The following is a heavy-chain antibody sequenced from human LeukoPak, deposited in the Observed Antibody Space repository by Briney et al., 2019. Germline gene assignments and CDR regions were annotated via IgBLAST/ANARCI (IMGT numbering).Heavy chain of an antibody. CDR3: ARLQYGGIDY. Sequence: PSETLSLTCAVYGGSFSGYYWSWIRQPPGKGLEWIGEINHSGSTNYNPALKSRVTISVNTSKNQFSLKLSSATAADTAVYYCARLQYGGIDYWGQGTLVTVS. CDR1: GGSFSGYY. J-gene: IGHJ4*02. V-gene: IGHV4-34*01. D-gene: IGHD4-23*01. CDR2: INHSGST.